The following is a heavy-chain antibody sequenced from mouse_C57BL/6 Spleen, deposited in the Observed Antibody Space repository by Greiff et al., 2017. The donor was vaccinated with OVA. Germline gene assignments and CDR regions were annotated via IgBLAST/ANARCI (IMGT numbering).Heavy chain of an antibody. V-gene: IGHV5-16*01. CDR3: ARELGAYCAGDY. D-gene: IGHD2-10*01. CDR1: GFTFSDYY. J-gene: IGHJ4*01. Sequence: EVKLMESEGGLVQPGSSMKLSCTASGFTFSDYYMAWVRQVPEKGLEWVANINYDGSSTYYLDSLKSRFIISRDNATNILYLQMSSLKSEDTATYYCARELGAYCAGDYWSKETSDTVS. CDR2: INYDGSST.